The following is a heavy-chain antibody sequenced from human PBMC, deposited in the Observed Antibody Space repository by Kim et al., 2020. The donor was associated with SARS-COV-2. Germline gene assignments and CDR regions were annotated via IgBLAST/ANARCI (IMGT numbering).Heavy chain of an antibody. Sequence: GGSLRLSCAASGFTFSDYYMSWIRQAPGKGLEWVSYISSSSSYTNYADSVKGRFTISRDNAKNSLYLQMNSLRAEDTAVYYCARSPDLIGLDYWGQGTLVTVSS. V-gene: IGHV3-11*03. D-gene: IGHD2-15*01. CDR2: ISSSSSYT. J-gene: IGHJ4*02. CDR1: GFTFSDYY. CDR3: ARSPDLIGLDY.